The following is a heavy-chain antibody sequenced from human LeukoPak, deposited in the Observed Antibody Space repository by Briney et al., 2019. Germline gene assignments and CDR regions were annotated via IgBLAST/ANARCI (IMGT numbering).Heavy chain of an antibody. CDR3: ARVRYIVVVVAATPAFDY. CDR2: INPNSGGT. Sequence: ASVKVSCKASGYTFTGYYMHWVRQAPGQGLEWMGWINPNSGGTNYAQKFQGRVTMTRDTSISTAYMELSRLRSDDTAVYYCARVRYIVVVVAATPAFDYWGQGTLVTVSS. J-gene: IGHJ4*02. D-gene: IGHD2-15*01. CDR1: GYTFTGYY. V-gene: IGHV1-2*02.